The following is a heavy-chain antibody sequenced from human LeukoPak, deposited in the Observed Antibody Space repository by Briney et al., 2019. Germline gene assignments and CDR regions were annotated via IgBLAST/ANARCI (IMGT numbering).Heavy chain of an antibody. CDR1: GFTFSSIS. V-gene: IGHV3-30*03. J-gene: IGHJ4*02. CDR3: ARGLTYSSSHDY. Sequence: GGSLRLSCEASGFTFSSISMNWVRQAPGKGLEWVAVISYDGSNKYYADSVKGRFTISRDNSKNTLYLQMNSLRAEDTAVYYCARGLTYSSSHDYWGQGTLVTVSS. D-gene: IGHD6-13*01. CDR2: ISYDGSNK.